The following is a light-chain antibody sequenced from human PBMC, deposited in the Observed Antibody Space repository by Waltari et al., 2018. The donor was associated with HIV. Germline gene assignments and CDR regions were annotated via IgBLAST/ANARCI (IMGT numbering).Light chain of an antibody. CDR2: DTT. CDR1: AGAVTTRNH. V-gene: IGLV7-46*01. J-gene: IGLJ2*01. CDR3: LLFFGATRV. Sequence: VVTQEPSLTVSPGGTIILTCGASAGAVTTRNHAYWFQQKPGQAPTTLIHDTTQRHFWTPARFSGFLLGDKAALTLSGALSEDEGVYFCLLFFGATRVFGGGTMVTVL.